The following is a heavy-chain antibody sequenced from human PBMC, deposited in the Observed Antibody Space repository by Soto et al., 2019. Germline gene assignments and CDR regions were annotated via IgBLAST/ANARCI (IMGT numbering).Heavy chain of an antibody. CDR1: GGTFSSYS. CDR3: ARDLKPSQTPRAFDI. J-gene: IGHJ3*02. V-gene: IGHV1-69*13. Sequence: ASVKVSCKASGGTFSSYSISWVRQAPGQGLEWMGGIIPIFGTANYAQKFQGRVTITADESTSTAYMELSSLRSEDTAVYYCARDLKPSQTPRAFDIWGQGTMVTVSS. CDR2: IIPIFGTA.